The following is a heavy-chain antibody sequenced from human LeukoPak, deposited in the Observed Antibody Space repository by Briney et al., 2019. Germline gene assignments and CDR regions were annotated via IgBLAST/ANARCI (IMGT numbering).Heavy chain of an antibody. J-gene: IGHJ3*01. Sequence: SETLALTCAVSGGSISSTSYYWAWIRQPPGKGLEWVGTIYYSGSTYHNPPLKSRVTLSVDTSRNQFSLRLSSVDAADTAVYYCAKAGVRYFDSSGLYAFDFWGQGTTVTVSS. CDR2: IYYSGST. CDR3: AKAGVRYFDSSGLYAFDF. D-gene: IGHD3-22*01. V-gene: IGHV4-39*01. CDR1: GGSISSTSYY.